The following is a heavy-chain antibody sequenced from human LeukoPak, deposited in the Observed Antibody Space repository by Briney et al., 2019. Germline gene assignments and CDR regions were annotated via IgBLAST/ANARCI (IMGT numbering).Heavy chain of an antibody. V-gene: IGHV1-46*01. CDR3: ARIRDGYNDAYDI. CDR2: INPGGDNT. CDR1: GYTFTNY. Sequence: ASVKVSCKASGYTFTNYIHWVRQAPGQGLEWMGLINPGGDNTNYAQNFQGRVTMTRDTSASTVYMELSSLRSEDTAIYYCARIRDGYNDAYDIWGQGAVVTVPS. J-gene: IGHJ3*02. D-gene: IGHD5-24*01.